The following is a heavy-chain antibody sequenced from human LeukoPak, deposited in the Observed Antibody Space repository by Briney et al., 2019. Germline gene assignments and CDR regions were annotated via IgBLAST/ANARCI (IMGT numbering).Heavy chain of an antibody. CDR3: ARWMTTVITPDY. CDR2: INPNSGGT. D-gene: IGHD4-11*01. Sequence: GASVKVSCKASGYTFNGYYLXWVXQAPXQGLEXMGWINPNSGGTNYAQKXQGXVTMXRXTSISTAYMELSRLRSDDTAVYYCARWMTTVITPDYWGQGTLVTVSS. CDR1: GYTFNGYY. V-gene: IGHV1-2*02. J-gene: IGHJ4*02.